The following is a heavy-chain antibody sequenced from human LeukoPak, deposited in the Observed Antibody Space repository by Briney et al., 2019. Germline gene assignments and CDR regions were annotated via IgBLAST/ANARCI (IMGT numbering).Heavy chain of an antibody. J-gene: IGHJ3*02. CDR2: IRSKSNNYET. CDR1: GFSFSDSA. CDR3: ARERSAQWLSYERDAFDI. V-gene: IGHV3-73*01. Sequence: AGGSLRLSCAASGFSFSDSAMNWVRQASGKGLEWVGRIRSKSNNYETAYAASVKGRFTISRDDSKNTAYLQMNSLKTEDTAMYYCARERSAQWLSYERDAFDIWGQGTMVTVSS. D-gene: IGHD6-19*01.